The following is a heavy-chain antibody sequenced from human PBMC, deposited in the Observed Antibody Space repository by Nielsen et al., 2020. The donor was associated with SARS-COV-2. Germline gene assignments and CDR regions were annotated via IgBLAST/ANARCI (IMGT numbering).Heavy chain of an antibody. V-gene: IGHV3-33*01. CDR2: IWYDGSNK. CDR3: ARGVVGAVAFAY. Sequence: GESLKISCAASGFTFSSYGMHWVRQAPGKGLEWVAVIWYDGSNKYYADSVKGRFTISRDNSKNTLYLQMNSLRAEDTAVYYCARGVVGAVAFAYWGQGTLVTVSS. D-gene: IGHD1-26*01. J-gene: IGHJ4*02. CDR1: GFTFSSYG.